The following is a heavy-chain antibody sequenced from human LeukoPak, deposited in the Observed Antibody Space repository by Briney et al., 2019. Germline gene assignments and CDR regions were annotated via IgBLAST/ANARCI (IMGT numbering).Heavy chain of an antibody. Sequence: SETLSLTCTVSGGSISSSSYYWGWIRQPPGKGLERIGSIYYSGSTYYNPSLKSRVTISVDTSKNQFSLKLSSVTAADTAVYYCARQKRFRYYFDYWGQGTLVTVSS. CDR2: IYYSGST. CDR3: ARQKRFRYYFDY. V-gene: IGHV4-39*01. CDR1: GGSISSSSYY. J-gene: IGHJ4*02.